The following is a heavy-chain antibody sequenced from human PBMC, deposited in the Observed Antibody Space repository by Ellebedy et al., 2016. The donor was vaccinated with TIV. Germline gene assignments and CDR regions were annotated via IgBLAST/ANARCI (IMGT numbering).Heavy chain of an antibody. J-gene: IGHJ3*02. CDR3: AREADIEDYYENAFDI. Sequence: GGSLRLSXAASGFSFSSYTMNWVRQAPGKGLEWVSYISSGSSAIYYADSVTGRFTISRDNAKNSLYLQMNSLRAEDTAVYYCAREADIEDYYENAFDIWGQGTMVTVSS. CDR2: ISSGSSAI. CDR1: GFSFSSYT. D-gene: IGHD3-22*01. V-gene: IGHV3-48*04.